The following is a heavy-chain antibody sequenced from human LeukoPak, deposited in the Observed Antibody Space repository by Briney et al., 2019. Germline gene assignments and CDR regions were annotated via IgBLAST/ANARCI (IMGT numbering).Heavy chain of an antibody. Sequence: GGSLRLSCAASGFTFSSYAMSWVRQTPRKGLERVSSISGSGGSTYYADAVKGRFAISRGNSKNTLSLQMNSLRAEDTAIYYCAKVSYGVLDYWGQGTLVTVSS. CDR2: ISGSGGST. J-gene: IGHJ4*02. V-gene: IGHV3-23*01. D-gene: IGHD4-17*01. CDR3: AKVSYGVLDY. CDR1: GFTFSSYA.